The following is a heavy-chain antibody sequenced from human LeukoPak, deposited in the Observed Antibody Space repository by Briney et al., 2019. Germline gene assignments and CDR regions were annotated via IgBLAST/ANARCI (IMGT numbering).Heavy chain of an antibody. Sequence: GGSLRLSCAASGFTLSSYGMHWVRQAPGKGLEWVAVISYDGSNKYYADSVKGRFTISRDNSKNTLYLQMNSLRAEDTAVYYCAKERELLWFGELTDLDYWGQGTLVTVSS. CDR3: AKERELLWFGELTDLDY. CDR2: ISYDGSNK. V-gene: IGHV3-30*18. CDR1: GFTLSSYG. J-gene: IGHJ4*02. D-gene: IGHD3-10*01.